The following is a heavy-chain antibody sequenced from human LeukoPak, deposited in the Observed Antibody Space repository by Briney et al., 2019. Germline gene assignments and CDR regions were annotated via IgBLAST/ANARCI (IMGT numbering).Heavy chain of an antibody. V-gene: IGHV4-34*01. J-gene: IGHJ3*02. CDR1: GGSFSGYY. Sequence: PSETLSLTCAVYGGSFSGYYWSWIRRPPGKGLEWIGEINHSGSTNYNPSLKSRVTISVDTSKNQFSLKLSSVTAADTAVYYCARGRDAFDIWGQGTMVTVSS. CDR2: INHSGST. CDR3: ARGRDAFDI.